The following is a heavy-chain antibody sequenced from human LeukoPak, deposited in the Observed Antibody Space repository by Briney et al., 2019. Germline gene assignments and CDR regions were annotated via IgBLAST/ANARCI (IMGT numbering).Heavy chain of an antibody. CDR1: GFTFSSYA. D-gene: IGHD3-16*02. Sequence: GGSLRLSCAASGFTFSSYAMHWVRQAPGKGLEWVAVISYDGSNKYYADSVKGRFTISGDNSKNTLYLQMNSLRAEDTAVYYCARDKGVWGSYRYLFRYWGQGTLVTVSS. J-gene: IGHJ4*02. CDR3: ARDKGVWGSYRYLFRY. V-gene: IGHV3-30*04. CDR2: ISYDGSNK.